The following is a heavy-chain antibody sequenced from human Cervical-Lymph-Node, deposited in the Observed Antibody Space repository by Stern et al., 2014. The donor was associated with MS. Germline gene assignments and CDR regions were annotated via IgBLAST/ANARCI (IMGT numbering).Heavy chain of an antibody. CDR2: INYNGQTI. V-gene: IGHV3-11*01. J-gene: IGHJ4*02. CDR3: ASLPGFNFWTGSSFDC. CDR1: GFTFSDYY. D-gene: IGHD3/OR15-3a*01. Sequence: QVQLVESGGGLVKPGGSLRLSCAASGFTFSDYYMSWVRQVPGKGLQWLAYINYNGQTIYYADSVKGRFTISRDNTKNSLSLQMNSLRAEDTAVYYCASLPGFNFWTGSSFDCWGQGTLVTVSS.